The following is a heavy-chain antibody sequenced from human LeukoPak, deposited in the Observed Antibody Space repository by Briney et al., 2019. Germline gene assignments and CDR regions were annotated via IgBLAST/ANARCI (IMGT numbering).Heavy chain of an antibody. V-gene: IGHV3-7*03. CDR3: ARLGIAVAGTGFY. D-gene: IGHD6-19*01. CDR2: IKQDGSEK. J-gene: IGHJ4*02. CDR1: GFTFSTYW. Sequence: PGGSLRLSCAASGFTFSTYWMSWVRQAPGRGLEWVANIKQDGSEKYYVDSVKGRFTISRDNGKNSLYLQMNSLRAEDTAVYYCARLGIAVAGTGFYWGQGTLVTVSS.